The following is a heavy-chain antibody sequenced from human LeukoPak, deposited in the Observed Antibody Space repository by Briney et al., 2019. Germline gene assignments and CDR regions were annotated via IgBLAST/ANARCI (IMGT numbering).Heavy chain of an antibody. V-gene: IGHV3-21*01. J-gene: IGHJ4*02. CDR3: ARDSLLGYCSGGSCQPIR. CDR1: GFTFSSYS. Sequence: PGGSLRLSCAASGFTFSSYSMNWVRQAPGKGLEWVSSISSSSSYIYYADSVKGRFTISRDNAKNSLYLQMNSLRAEDTAVYYCARDSLLGYCSGGSCQPIRWGQGTLVTVSS. D-gene: IGHD2-15*01. CDR2: ISSSSSYI.